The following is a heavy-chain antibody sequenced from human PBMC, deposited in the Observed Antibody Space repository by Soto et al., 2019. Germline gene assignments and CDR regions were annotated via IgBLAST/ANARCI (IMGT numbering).Heavy chain of an antibody. V-gene: IGHV4-39*01. J-gene: IGHJ6*02. CDR2: IYYSGST. Sequence: SETLSLTCTVSGDSISSSSYYWGLIRQPPGKGLEWIGSIYYSGSTYYNPSLKSRVTISVDTSKNQFSLKLSSVTAADTAVYYCARSGYYYYYYGMDVWGQGTTVT. CDR3: ARSGYYYYYYGMDV. D-gene: IGHD3-10*01. CDR1: GDSISSSSYY.